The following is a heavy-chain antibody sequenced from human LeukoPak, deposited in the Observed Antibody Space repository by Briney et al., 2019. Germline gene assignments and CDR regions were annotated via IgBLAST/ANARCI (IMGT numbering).Heavy chain of an antibody. J-gene: IGHJ3*02. CDR2: MNPNSGNT. CDR3: ASLTHPTYYYDSSGYYPVAFDI. V-gene: IGHV1-8*03. D-gene: IGHD3-22*01. CDR1: GYTFTSYD. Sequence: GASVKVSCKASGYTFTSYDINWVRQATGQGLEWMGWMNPNSGNTGYAQKFQGRVTITRNTSISTAYMELSSLRSEDTAVYYCASLTHPTYYYDSSGYYPVAFDIWGQGTMVTVSS.